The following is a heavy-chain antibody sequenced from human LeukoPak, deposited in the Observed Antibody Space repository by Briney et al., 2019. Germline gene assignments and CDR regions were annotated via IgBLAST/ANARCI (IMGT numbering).Heavy chain of an antibody. CDR3: AKVLDPTTVTTGEDY. CDR1: GFTFSSYA. Sequence: GGSLRLSCAASGFTFSSYAMSWVRQAPGKGLEWVSAISGSGGSTYYADSVKGRFTISRDNSKNTLYLQMNSLRAEDTAVYYCAKVLDPTTVTTGEDYWGQGTLVTVSS. D-gene: IGHD4-17*01. V-gene: IGHV3-23*01. CDR2: ISGSGGST. J-gene: IGHJ4*02.